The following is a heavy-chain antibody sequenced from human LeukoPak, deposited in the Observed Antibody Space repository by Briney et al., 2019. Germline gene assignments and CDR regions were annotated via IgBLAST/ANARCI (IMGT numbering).Heavy chain of an antibody. J-gene: IGHJ4*02. V-gene: IGHV1-2*02. CDR3: ARGWFGELLLDY. D-gene: IGHD3-10*01. CDR2: INPNSGGT. CDR1: GYTFTGYY. Sequence: ASVKVSCKASGYTFTGYYMHWVRQAPGQGLEWMGWINPNSGGTNYAQKFQGRVTMTRDTSISTAYMELSSLRSEDTAVYYCARGWFGELLLDYWGQGTLVTVSS.